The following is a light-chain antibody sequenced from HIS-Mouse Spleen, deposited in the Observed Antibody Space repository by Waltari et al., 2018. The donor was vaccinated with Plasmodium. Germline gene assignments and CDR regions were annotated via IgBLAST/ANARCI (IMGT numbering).Light chain of an antibody. V-gene: IGKV3-15*01. CDR1: QSVSIN. CDR2: GAS. J-gene: IGKJ3*01. CDR3: QQYNNWSFT. Sequence: EIVMTQSPATLSVSPGERATLTCRASQSVSINLAWYQRKPGQVPRLLSYGASTRATSIPARFSGSGSGTEFTLTISSLQSEDFAVYYCQQYNNWSFTFGPGTKVDIK.